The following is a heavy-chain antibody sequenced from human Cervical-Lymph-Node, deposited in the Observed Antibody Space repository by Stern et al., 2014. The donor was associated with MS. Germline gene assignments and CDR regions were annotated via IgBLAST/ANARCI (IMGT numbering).Heavy chain of an antibody. CDR3: AKEGDYVGGNYREM. Sequence: VQLVESGSELKKPGASVKVSCKTSGYTFTTYAINWVRQAPGQGLEWMGWINTHTGNPTYAQDFTGRFVFSLDPSISTAYLEISSLRAEDTAVYYCAKEGDYVGGNYREMWGQGTLVTVSS. CDR1: GYTFTTYA. J-gene: IGHJ4*02. CDR2: INTHTGNP. V-gene: IGHV7-4-1*02. D-gene: IGHD3-16*02.